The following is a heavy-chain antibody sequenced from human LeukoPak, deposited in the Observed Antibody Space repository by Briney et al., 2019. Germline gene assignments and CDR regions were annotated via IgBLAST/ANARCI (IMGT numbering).Heavy chain of an antibody. CDR2: IWYDGSNK. CDR1: GFTFSSYG. CDR3: ARVDRAGYYYYGMDV. D-gene: IGHD3-9*01. J-gene: IGHJ6*02. Sequence: GGSLRLSCAASGFTFSSYGMHWVRQAPGKGLEWVAVIWYDGSNKYYADSVKGRFTISRDNSKNTLYLQMNSRRAEDTAVYYCARVDRAGYYYYGMDVWGQGTTVTVSS. V-gene: IGHV3-33*01.